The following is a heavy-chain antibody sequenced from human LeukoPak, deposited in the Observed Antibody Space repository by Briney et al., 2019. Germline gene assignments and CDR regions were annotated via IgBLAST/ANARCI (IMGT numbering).Heavy chain of an antibody. CDR1: GGSTNSDY. D-gene: IGHD6-13*01. CDR3: ARAPRYSSSWLYYFDY. J-gene: IGHJ4*02. CDR2: MYHYGGT. V-gene: IGHV4-59*01. Sequence: SETLSLTCSVSGGSTNSDYWNWIRQPPGKGLEWIGYMYHYGGTNYNPSLKSRVTISVDASKNQFSLKLSSVTAADTAVYYCARAPRYSSSWLYYFDYWGQGTLVTVSS.